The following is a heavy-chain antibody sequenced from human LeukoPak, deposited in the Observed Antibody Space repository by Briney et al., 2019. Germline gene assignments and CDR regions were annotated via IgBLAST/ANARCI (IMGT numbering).Heavy chain of an antibody. V-gene: IGHV4-4*07. CDR3: SRAGANDT. Sequence: SETLSLTCTVVGGSITSDYWSWIRQPAGKGLEWIGRIFTSGSTTYNPSLKSRVTMSLDTSKNQFFLKLSSVTAADTAAYSCSRAGANDTWGQGNLVTVSS. CDR1: GGSITSDY. J-gene: IGHJ4*02. CDR2: IFTSGST.